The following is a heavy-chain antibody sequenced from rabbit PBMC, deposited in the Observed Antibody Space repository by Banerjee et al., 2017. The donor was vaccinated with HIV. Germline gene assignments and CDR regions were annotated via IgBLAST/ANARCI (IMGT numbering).Heavy chain of an antibody. D-gene: IGHD1-1*01. CDR1: GISFNSGYW. Sequence: QSLEESGGDLVKPGASLTLTCTASGISFNSGYWICWVRQAPGKGLEWIGCIYTGDGSTYYASWAKGRFTITRSTSLNTVTLQLNSLTAADTATYFCAREWSSGYYGAIDLWGPGTLVTVS. CDR3: AREWSSGYYGAIDL. V-gene: IGHV1S40*01. J-gene: IGHJ6*01. CDR2: IYTGDGST.